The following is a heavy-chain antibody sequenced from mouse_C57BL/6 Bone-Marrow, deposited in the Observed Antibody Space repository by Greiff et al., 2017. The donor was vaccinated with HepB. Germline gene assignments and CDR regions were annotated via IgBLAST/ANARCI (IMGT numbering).Heavy chain of an antibody. J-gene: IGHJ3*01. CDR2: IHPNSGST. Sequence: VQLQQPGAELVKPGASVKLSCKASGYTFTSYWMHWVKQRPGQGLEWSGMIHPNSGSTNYNEKFKSKATLTVDKSSSTAYMQLSSLTSEDSAVYYCARIGLAWFAYWGQGTLVTVSA. V-gene: IGHV1-64*01. D-gene: IGHD3-1*01. CDR3: ARIGLAWFAY. CDR1: GYTFTSYW.